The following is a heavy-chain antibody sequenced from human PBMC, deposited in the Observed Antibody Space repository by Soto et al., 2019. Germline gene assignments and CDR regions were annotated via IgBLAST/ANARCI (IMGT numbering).Heavy chain of an antibody. CDR2: IYHSGST. D-gene: IGHD5-12*01. V-gene: IGHV4-59*04. J-gene: IGHJ5*02. CDR1: GGSMSSFY. Sequence: PSETLSLTCSVSGGSMSSFYWNWIRQPPGKGLEWIGYIYHSGSTYYNPSLKSRVTISVDRSKNQFSLKLSSVTAADTAVYYCAAGGGLPRYHWGQGTLVTVSS. CDR3: AAGGGLPRYH.